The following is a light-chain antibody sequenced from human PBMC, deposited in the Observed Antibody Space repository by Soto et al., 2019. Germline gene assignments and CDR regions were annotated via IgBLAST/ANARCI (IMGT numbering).Light chain of an antibody. CDR1: QTISSW. J-gene: IGKJ1*01. CDR3: QHYNSYSEA. CDR2: KAS. Sequence: DIPMSQSPSTLSGSEGDRVTIPCRASQTISSWLAWYQQKPGKAPKLLIYKASTLKSGVPSRFSGSGSGTEFTLTISSLQPDDFATYYCQHYNSYSEAFGQGTKVDIK. V-gene: IGKV1-5*03.